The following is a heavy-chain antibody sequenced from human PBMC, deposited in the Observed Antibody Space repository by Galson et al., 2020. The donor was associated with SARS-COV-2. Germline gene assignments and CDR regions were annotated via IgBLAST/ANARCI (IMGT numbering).Heavy chain of an antibody. CDR3: AKHLSPTIFDVNSCFDY. CDR2: ISGSGGNS. Sequence: TGGSLRLSCAASGFSFSNYAMNWVRQAPGRGLEWVSTISGSGGNSYYADSVKGRFTISRDNSKKTLYLQMNSLRAEDTAVYFCAKHLSPTIFDVNSCFDYWGQGALITVSS. D-gene: IGHD3-3*01. V-gene: IGHV3-23*01. J-gene: IGHJ4*02. CDR1: GFSFSNYA.